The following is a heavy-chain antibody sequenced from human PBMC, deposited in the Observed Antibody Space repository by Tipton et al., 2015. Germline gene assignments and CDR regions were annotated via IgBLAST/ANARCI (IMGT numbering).Heavy chain of an antibody. J-gene: IGHJ4*02. CDR1: GFSIGNYA. D-gene: IGHD3-22*01. Sequence: GSLRLSCAASGFSIGNYAMSWVRQTPGKGLEWVSAISTDGKSTYYADSVKGRSTISRDNSKNTLYLQMSSLRAEDTAVYYCVKDGYYYDSSGYSPLDYWGQGTLVTVSS. CDR3: VKDGYYYDSSGYSPLDY. CDR2: ISTDGKST. V-gene: IGHV3-23*01.